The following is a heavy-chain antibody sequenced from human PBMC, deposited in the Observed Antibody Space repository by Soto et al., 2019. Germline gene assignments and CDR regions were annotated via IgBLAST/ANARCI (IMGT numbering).Heavy chain of an antibody. CDR1: GFNFDDYA. Sequence: GGSLRLSGAASGFNFDDYALNWVRQDPGKGLEWDSGIIWNSGSIGYADSVKGRFTISRDNAKNSLYLQMNSLRAEDTALYYCAKSRYYYGMDVWGQGTTVTVSS. J-gene: IGHJ6*02. V-gene: IGHV3-9*01. CDR2: IIWNSGSI. CDR3: AKSRYYYGMDV.